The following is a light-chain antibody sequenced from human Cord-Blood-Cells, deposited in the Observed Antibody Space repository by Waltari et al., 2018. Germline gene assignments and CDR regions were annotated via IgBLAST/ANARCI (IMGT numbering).Light chain of an antibody. CDR3: QQSYSTPRS. CDR1: PSISSY. CDR2: AAS. Sequence: DIQMTQSPSSLSASVGDRVTITCRASPSISSYLHWYQQKPWKAPKLLVYAASSLQSWVPSRFSGSGSGTDFTLTISSLQPEDFATYYCQQSYSTPRSVGQGTKLEIK. J-gene: IGKJ2*04. V-gene: IGKV1-39*01.